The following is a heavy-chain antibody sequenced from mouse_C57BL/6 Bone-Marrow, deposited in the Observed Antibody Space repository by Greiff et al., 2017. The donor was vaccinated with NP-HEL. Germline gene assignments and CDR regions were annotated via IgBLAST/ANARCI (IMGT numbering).Heavy chain of an antibody. J-gene: IGHJ2*01. V-gene: IGHV1-82*01. CDR2: IYPGDGDT. D-gene: IGHD1-1*01. CDR3: ARRYGSVYYFDY. Sequence: QVQLQQSGPELVKPGASVKISCKASGYAFSSSWMNWVKQRPGKGLEWIGRIYPGDGDTNYNGKLKGKATLTADKSASTAYMQLSSLTSEDSAVYFCARRYGSVYYFDYWGQGTTLTVSS. CDR1: GYAFSSSW.